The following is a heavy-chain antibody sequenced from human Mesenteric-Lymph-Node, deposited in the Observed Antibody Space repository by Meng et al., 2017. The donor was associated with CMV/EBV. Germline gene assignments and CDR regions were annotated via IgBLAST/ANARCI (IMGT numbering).Heavy chain of an antibody. Sequence: SETLSLTCHVSGDSVSSGNYYWSWIRQPPGKGLEWIGYIYYSGSTNYNPSLKSRVTISVDPSKNQFSLKLSSVTAADTAVYYCARAGGGGYYTPATGWDNYWYFDLWGRGTLVTVSS. J-gene: IGHJ2*01. CDR1: GDSVSSGNYY. CDR2: IYYSGST. D-gene: IGHD3-3*01. V-gene: IGHV4-61*01. CDR3: ARAGGGGYYTPATGWDNYWYFDL.